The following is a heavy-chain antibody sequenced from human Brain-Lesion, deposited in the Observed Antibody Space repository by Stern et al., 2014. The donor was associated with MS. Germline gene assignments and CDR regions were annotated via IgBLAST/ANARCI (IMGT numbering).Heavy chain of an antibody. CDR1: GGSISSSSYY. V-gene: IGHV4-39*01. Sequence: VQLVESGPGLVKPSETLSLTCTVSGGSISSSSYYWGWIRQPPGKGLEWIGSIYYRGSTYYNPSLKSRVTISMDTSKNPFSLRLSFVTAADTAVYFCAKLWLGELPESPFDYWGQGTLVTVSS. CDR2: IYYRGST. D-gene: IGHD3-10*01. J-gene: IGHJ4*02. CDR3: AKLWLGELPESPFDY.